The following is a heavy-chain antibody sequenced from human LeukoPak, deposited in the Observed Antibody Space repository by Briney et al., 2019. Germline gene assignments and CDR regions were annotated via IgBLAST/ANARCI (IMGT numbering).Heavy chain of an antibody. CDR2: IYHSGST. CDR1: GGSISTYY. Sequence: SETLSLTCTVSGGSISTYYWNWIRQPPGKGLEWIGYIYHSGSTDYNPSLQSRVTISVDTSKNQFSLNLNSVTAADTAVYYCARGGAARLHFQNWGQGTLVTVSS. J-gene: IGHJ1*01. V-gene: IGHV4-59*01. CDR3: ARGGAARLHFQN. D-gene: IGHD6-6*01.